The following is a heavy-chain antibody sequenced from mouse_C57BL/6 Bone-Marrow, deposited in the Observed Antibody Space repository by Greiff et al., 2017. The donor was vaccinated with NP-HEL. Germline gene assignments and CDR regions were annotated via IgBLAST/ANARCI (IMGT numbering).Heavy chain of an antibody. CDR2: IWTGGGT. Sequence: QVQLKESGPGLVAPSQSLSITCTVSGFSLTSYAISWVRQPPGKGLEWLGVIWTGGGTNYNSALKSRLSISKDNSKSQVFLKMNSLQTDDTARYYCANYYGSSYDYYAMDCWGQGTSVTVAS. D-gene: IGHD1-1*01. V-gene: IGHV2-9-1*01. J-gene: IGHJ4*01. CDR1: GFSLTSYA. CDR3: ANYYGSSYDYYAMDC.